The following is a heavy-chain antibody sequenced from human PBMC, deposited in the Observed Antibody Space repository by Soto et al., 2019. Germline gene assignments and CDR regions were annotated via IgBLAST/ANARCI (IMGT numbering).Heavy chain of an antibody. V-gene: IGHV3-23*01. J-gene: IGHJ4*02. CDR3: AKAGELYYYDSSGYYLAIDY. CDR1: GFTFSSHA. CDR2: ISGSGGST. D-gene: IGHD3-22*01. Sequence: AGGSLRLSCAASGFTFSSHAMSWVRQAPGKGLEWVSAISGSGGSTYYADSVKGRFTISRDNSKNTLYLQMNSLRAEDTAVYYCAKAGELYYYDSSGYYLAIDYWGQGTLVSVSS.